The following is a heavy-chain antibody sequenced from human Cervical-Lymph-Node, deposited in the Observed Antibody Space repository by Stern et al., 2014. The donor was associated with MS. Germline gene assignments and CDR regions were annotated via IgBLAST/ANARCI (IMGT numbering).Heavy chain of an antibody. Sequence: VQLVESGGGVVQPGRSLRLSCAASGFNFSTYCMHWVRQAPGKGVEWVAIMSNDGSKKYYAASVKGRFTISRDTPKNTLYLQLNTLRPEDTAVYYCAKICSSTTSNGVDYWGQGTLVIVSS. CDR2: MSNDGSKK. J-gene: IGHJ4*02. V-gene: IGHV3-30*18. D-gene: IGHD2-2*01. CDR3: AKICSSTTSNGVDY. CDR1: GFNFSTYC.